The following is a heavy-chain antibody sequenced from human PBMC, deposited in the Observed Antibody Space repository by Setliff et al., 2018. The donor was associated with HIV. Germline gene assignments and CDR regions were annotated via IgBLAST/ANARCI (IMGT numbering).Heavy chain of an antibody. D-gene: IGHD1-26*01. CDR3: ARAHSGSYYYYYYMDV. V-gene: IGHV1-69*13. CDR1: GGTFSSYA. Sequence: ASVKVSCKASGGTFSSYAISWVRQAPGQGLEWMGGIIPIFGTANYAQKFQGRVTITADESSSTAYMELSSLRSEDTAVYYCARAHSGSYYYYYYMDVWGKGTTVTVSS. J-gene: IGHJ6*03. CDR2: IIPIFGTA.